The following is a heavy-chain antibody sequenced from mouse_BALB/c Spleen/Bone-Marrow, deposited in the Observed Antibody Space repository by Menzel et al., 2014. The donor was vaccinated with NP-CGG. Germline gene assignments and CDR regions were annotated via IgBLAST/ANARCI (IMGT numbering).Heavy chain of an antibody. CDR3: TTGGNDWFAY. Sequence: VQRVESGPELAKPGASVKMSCRASGYTFTSYWMSWVKQRPVQGLEWIGYINPTSGYTEYNQKFKDKATLTTDKSSSTAYMQLSSLTSEDSAVYYCTTGGNDWFAYWGQGTLVTVSA. D-gene: IGHD2-1*01. J-gene: IGHJ3*01. CDR1: GYTFTSYW. CDR2: INPTSGYT. V-gene: IGHV1-7*01.